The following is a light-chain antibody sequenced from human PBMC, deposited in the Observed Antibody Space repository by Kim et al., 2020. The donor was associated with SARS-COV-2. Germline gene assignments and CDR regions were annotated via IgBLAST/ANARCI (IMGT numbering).Light chain of an antibody. V-gene: IGLV6-57*04. CDR2: EDD. Sequence: NFTLTQPHSVSESPGKTVTISCTRSSGSIDDNYVQWYQQRPGGVPTTVIYEDDQRPSGVSDRFSGSIDNSSNSASLTISGLRTEDEDDYYCQSYNRDNVLFGGGTQLTVL. J-gene: IGLJ2*01. CDR1: SGSIDDNY. CDR3: QSYNRDNVL.